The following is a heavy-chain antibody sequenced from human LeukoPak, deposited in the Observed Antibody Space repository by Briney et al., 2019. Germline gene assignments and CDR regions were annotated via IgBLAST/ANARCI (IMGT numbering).Heavy chain of an antibody. CDR1: GFTFSSYA. CDR3: AQSRDGYNPNYFDY. J-gene: IGHJ4*02. V-gene: IGHV3-23*01. Sequence: TGGSLRLSCAASGFTFSSYAMSWIRQAPGKGLEWVSAISGSGGSTYYADSVKGRFTISRDNSKNTLYLQMNSLRAEDTAVYYCAQSRDGYNPNYFDYWGQGTLVTVSS. CDR2: ISGSGGST. D-gene: IGHD5-24*01.